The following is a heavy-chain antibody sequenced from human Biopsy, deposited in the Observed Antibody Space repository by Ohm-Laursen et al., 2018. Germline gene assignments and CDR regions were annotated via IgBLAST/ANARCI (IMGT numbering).Heavy chain of an antibody. V-gene: IGHV1-69*04. Sequence: SSVKVSCKASGGSSSNSGITWVRQAPGQGLEWMGRSIPMLGIANYAQKFQDRLTITSDKFTRTAYMELSSLRSEDTAVYYCARDALGGGSYRFFYWGQGSLVTVSS. J-gene: IGHJ4*02. CDR3: ARDALGGGSYRFFY. CDR2: SIPMLGIA. CDR1: GGSSSNSG. D-gene: IGHD1-26*01.